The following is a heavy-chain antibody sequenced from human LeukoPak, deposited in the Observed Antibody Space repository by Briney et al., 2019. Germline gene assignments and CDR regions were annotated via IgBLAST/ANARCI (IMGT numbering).Heavy chain of an antibody. CDR1: GGSISSGGYS. Sequence: SETLSLTCAVSGGSISSGGYSWSWIRQPPGKGLEWIGYIYHSGSTYYNPSLKGRVTISVDRSKNQFSLKLSSVTAADTAVYYCARDGVGSYGFDYWGQGTLVTVSS. J-gene: IGHJ4*02. V-gene: IGHV4-30-2*01. D-gene: IGHD5-18*01. CDR2: IYHSGST. CDR3: ARDGVGSYGFDY.